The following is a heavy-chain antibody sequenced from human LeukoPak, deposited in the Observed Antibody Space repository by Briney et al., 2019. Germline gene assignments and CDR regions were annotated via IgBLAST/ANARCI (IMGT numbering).Heavy chain of an antibody. J-gene: IGHJ4*02. CDR1: GFTFSSYA. CDR2: ITSNGDKT. Sequence: GGSLRLSCAASGFTFSSYAMHWVRQAPGKGLEYVSAITSNGDKTYYGNSVKGRFTISRDNSKNTLYLQMGSLRIEDMAVYYCASGGATTLFDYWGQGTLVTVSS. D-gene: IGHD1-26*01. V-gene: IGHV3-64*01. CDR3: ASGGATTLFDY.